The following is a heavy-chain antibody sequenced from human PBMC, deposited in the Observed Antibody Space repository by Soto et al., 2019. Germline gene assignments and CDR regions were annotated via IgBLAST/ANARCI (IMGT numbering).Heavy chain of an antibody. CDR2: FDPEDGET. V-gene: IGHV1-24*01. Sequence: ASVKVSCKVSGYTLTELSMHWVRQAPGKGLEGMGGFDPEDGETIYAQKFQGRVTMTEDTSTDTAYMELSSLRSEDTAVYYCATYPPTIFGVVIYNWFGPWGQGTLVTVSS. CDR1: GYTLTELS. D-gene: IGHD3-3*01. CDR3: ATYPPTIFGVVIYNWFGP. J-gene: IGHJ5*02.